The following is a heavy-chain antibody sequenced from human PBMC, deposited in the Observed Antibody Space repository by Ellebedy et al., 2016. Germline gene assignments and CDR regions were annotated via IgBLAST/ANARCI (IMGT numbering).Heavy chain of an antibody. CDR3: ASSSRGLWFGVPYYFDY. CDR2: ISSSSGTI. D-gene: IGHD3-10*01. Sequence: GESLKISCAASGFTFSSYAMNWVRQAPGKGLEWVSYISSSSGTIYYADSVKGRFTISRDNAKNSLYLQMNSLRAEDTAVYYCASSSRGLWFGVPYYFDYWGQGTLVTVSS. J-gene: IGHJ4*02. CDR1: GFTFSSYA. V-gene: IGHV3-48*01.